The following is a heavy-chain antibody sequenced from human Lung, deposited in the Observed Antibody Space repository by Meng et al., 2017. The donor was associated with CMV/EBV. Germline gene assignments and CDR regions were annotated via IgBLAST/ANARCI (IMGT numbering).Heavy chain of an antibody. CDR1: GFTFSSYT. D-gene: IGHD3-22*01. CDR2: ISSSGSTK. J-gene: IGHJ4*02. Sequence: GGSLRLXXAASGFTFSSYTMNWVRQAPGKGLEWVSYISSSGSTKYYADSLRGRFTVSRDNAKNSLFLQMNSLRADDTAVYYCARSLFDSNDPFDYWGQGTAVXVSS. V-gene: IGHV3-48*04. CDR3: ARSLFDSNDPFDY.